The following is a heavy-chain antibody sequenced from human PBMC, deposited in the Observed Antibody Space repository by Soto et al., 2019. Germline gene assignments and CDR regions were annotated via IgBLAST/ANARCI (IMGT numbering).Heavy chain of an antibody. Sequence: AGGSLRLSCAASGFIFSTYLMHWVRQAPGKGLEWVALISCDGSNKYYADSVKGRFTISRDNSKNTLYLQMNSLRTEDTAVYYCAKPSYGDYLFDYWGLGTLVTVSS. CDR1: GFIFSTYL. CDR3: AKPSYGDYLFDY. CDR2: ISCDGSNK. D-gene: IGHD4-17*01. V-gene: IGHV3-30*18. J-gene: IGHJ4*02.